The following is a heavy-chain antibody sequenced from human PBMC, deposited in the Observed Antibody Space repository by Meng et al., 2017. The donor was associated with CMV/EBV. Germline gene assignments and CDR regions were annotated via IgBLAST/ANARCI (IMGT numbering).Heavy chain of an antibody. CDR1: GFTFSSYS. CDR3: ARVLVGATIAGAFDI. J-gene: IGHJ3*02. Sequence: GESLKISCAASGFTFSSYSMNWVRQAPGKGLEWVSYISSSSSTIYYADSVKGRFTISRDNAKNSLYLQMNSLRAEDTAVYYCARVLVGATIAGAFDIWGQGTMVTVSS. D-gene: IGHD1-26*01. CDR2: ISSSSSTI. V-gene: IGHV3-48*04.